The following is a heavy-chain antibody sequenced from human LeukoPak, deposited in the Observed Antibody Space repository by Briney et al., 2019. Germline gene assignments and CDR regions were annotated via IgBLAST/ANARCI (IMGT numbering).Heavy chain of an antibody. J-gene: IGHJ5*02. D-gene: IGHD1-26*01. V-gene: IGHV4-4*07. CDR2: IYTSGST. Sequence: SETLSLTCTVSGGSISSYYWSWTRQPAGKGLEWIGRIYTSGSTNYNPSLKSRVTMSLDASKNQFSLELNSVTPADTAVYYCARGGNYWPQWWFDPWGRGTLVSVSS. CDR1: GGSISSYY. CDR3: ARGGNYWPQWWFDP.